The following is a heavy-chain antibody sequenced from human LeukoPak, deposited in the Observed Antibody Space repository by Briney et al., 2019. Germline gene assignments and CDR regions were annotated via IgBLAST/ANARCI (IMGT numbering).Heavy chain of an antibody. Sequence: VASVKVSCKASGYTFTSYGISWVRQAPGQGLEWMGWISAYNGNTNYAQKLQGRVTMTTDTSTSTAYMELRSLRSDDTAVCYCGRVSDPPYYYDSSGEKDYWGQGTLVTVSS. CDR3: GRVSDPPYYYDSSGEKDY. J-gene: IGHJ4*02. CDR1: GYTFTSYG. V-gene: IGHV1-18*01. CDR2: ISAYNGNT. D-gene: IGHD3-22*01.